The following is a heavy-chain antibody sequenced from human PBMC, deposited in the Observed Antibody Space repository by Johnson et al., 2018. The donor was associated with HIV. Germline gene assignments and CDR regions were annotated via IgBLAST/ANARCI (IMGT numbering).Heavy chain of an antibody. CDR1: GFTFSSYA. V-gene: IGHV3-30*04. CDR2: ISYDGTNK. J-gene: IGHJ3*02. Sequence: QVQLVESGGGVVQPGRSLRLSCAASGFTFSSYAMHWVRQAPGKGLEWVAVISYDGTNKYYADSVKGRFTISRENSRSTLYLQMNSLRVEDTAVYYCATVSTSTIAVTGNAFEIWGQGTMVSVSS. D-gene: IGHD6-19*01. CDR3: ATVSTSTIAVTGNAFEI.